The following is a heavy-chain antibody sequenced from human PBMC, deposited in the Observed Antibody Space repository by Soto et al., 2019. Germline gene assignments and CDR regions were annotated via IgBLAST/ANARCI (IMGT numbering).Heavy chain of an antibody. D-gene: IGHD6-19*01. CDR2: ISGSGGST. V-gene: IGHV3-23*01. CDR1: GFTFSSYA. CDR3: LNVGLYSSGWYALPYFFAY. Sequence: PGGSLRLSCAASGFTFSSYAMSWVRQAPGKGLEWVSAISGSGGSTYYADSVKGRFTISRDNSKNTLYLQMNSLRAEDTDVYYCLNVGLYSSGWYALPYFFAYWGQGTLVTVTA. J-gene: IGHJ4*02.